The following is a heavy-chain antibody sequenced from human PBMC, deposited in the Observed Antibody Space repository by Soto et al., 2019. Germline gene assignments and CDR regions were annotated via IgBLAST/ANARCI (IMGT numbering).Heavy chain of an antibody. V-gene: IGHV3-23*01. D-gene: IGHD6-19*01. J-gene: IGHJ6*03. CDR1: GFTFSSYA. CDR2: ISGSGGST. Sequence: GGSLRLSCAASGFTFSSYAMSWVRQAPGKGLEWVSAISGSGGSTYYADSVKGRFTISRDNSKNTLYLQMNSLRAEDTAVYYCAKVAVAGTDIYYYYYYMDVWGKGTTVTVSS. CDR3: AKVAVAGTDIYYYYYYMDV.